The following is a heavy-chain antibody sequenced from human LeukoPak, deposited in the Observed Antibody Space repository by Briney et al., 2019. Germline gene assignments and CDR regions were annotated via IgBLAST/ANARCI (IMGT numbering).Heavy chain of an antibody. CDR2: INPNSGGT. CDR1: GYTFTGYY. Sequence: GASVKVSCKASGYTFTGYYMHWVRQAPGQGLEWMGWINPNSGGTNYAQKFQGRVTMTRDTSISTAYMELSRLRSDDTAVYYCARDLLRFYYYGMDVWGQGTTVTVSS. D-gene: IGHD3-3*01. CDR3: ARDLLRFYYYGMDV. V-gene: IGHV1-2*02. J-gene: IGHJ6*02.